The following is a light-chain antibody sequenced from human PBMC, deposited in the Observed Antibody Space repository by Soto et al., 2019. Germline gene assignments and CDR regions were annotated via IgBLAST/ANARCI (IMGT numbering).Light chain of an antibody. J-gene: IGLJ2*01. Sequence: QSVLTQPRSVSGSPGQSVTISCTGTNSDVGGYNFVSWYQQHPGKAPKLVIYDVSERPSGVPDRFSASKSGNTASLTISGLQTEDEADYYCCSYAGSYTLFGGGTQLTVL. CDR3: CSYAGSYTL. CDR2: DVS. V-gene: IGLV2-11*01. CDR1: NSDVGGYNF.